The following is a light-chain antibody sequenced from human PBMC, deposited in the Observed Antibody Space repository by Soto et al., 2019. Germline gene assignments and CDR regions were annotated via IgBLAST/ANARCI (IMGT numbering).Light chain of an antibody. Sequence: QSVLTQPPSASGTPGQRVTISCSGSSSNIGGNPVNWYQQLPGTAPKLLIYNNNQRPSGVPDRFSGSKSGTSASLAISGLQSEDEADYYCAAWLDSLNGPVFGGGTKLTVL. CDR2: NNN. CDR1: SSNIGGNP. V-gene: IGLV1-44*01. CDR3: AAWLDSLNGPV. J-gene: IGLJ3*02.